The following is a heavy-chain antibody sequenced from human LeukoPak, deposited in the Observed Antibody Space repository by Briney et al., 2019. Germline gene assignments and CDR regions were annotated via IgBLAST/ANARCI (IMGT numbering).Heavy chain of an antibody. CDR2: IYTSGST. V-gene: IGHV4-4*07. J-gene: IGHJ5*02. CDR1: GGSISSCY. Sequence: SETLSLTCTVSGGSISSCYWSWIRQPAGKGLEWIGRIYTSGSTNYNPSLKSRVTMSVDTSKNQFSLKLSSVTAADTAVYYCARDRAGGYCSGGSCYQSRWFDPWGQGTLVTVSS. D-gene: IGHD2-15*01. CDR3: ARDRAGGYCSGGSCYQSRWFDP.